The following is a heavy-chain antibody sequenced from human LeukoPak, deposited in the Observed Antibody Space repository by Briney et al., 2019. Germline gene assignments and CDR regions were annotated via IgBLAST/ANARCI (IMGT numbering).Heavy chain of an antibody. J-gene: IGHJ4*02. Sequence: GGSLRLSCAASGFAFSTYWMKWVRQAPGKGLEWVASIKDDGSANHYVDSVKGRFTISRDNAKNSLYLRMNSLRVEDTAVYYCARQKSGVAVAGPGDHWGQGTLVTVSS. CDR2: IKDDGSAN. CDR3: ARQKSGVAVAGPGDH. CDR1: GFAFSTYW. V-gene: IGHV3-7*01. D-gene: IGHD6-19*01.